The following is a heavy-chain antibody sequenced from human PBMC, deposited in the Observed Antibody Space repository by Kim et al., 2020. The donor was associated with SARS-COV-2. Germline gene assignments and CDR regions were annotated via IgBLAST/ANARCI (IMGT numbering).Heavy chain of an antibody. D-gene: IGHD1-26*01. CDR2: INHSGST. CDR1: GGSFSGYY. Sequence: SETLSLTCAVYGGSFSGYYWSWIRQPPGKGLEWIGEINHSGSTNYNPSLKSRVTISVDTSKNQFSLKLSSVTAADTAVYYCARGLTYSGSYYWGQGTLVTVS. J-gene: IGHJ4*02. CDR3: ARGLTYSGSYY. V-gene: IGHV4-34*01.